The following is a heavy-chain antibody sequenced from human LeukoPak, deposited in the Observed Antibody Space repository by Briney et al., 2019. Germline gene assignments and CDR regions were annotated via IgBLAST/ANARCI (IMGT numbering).Heavy chain of an antibody. D-gene: IGHD2-2*01. J-gene: IGHJ5*02. CDR1: GYTLTELS. V-gene: IGHV1-24*01. Sequence: GASVKVSCKVSGYTLTELSMHWVRQAPGKGLEWMGGFDPEDGETIYAQKFQGRVTMTEDTSTDTAYMELSSLRSEDTAVYYCATLGGGYCSSTNCSIWESNWFDPWGQGTLVTVSS. CDR2: FDPEDGET. CDR3: ATLGGGYCSSTNCSIWESNWFDP.